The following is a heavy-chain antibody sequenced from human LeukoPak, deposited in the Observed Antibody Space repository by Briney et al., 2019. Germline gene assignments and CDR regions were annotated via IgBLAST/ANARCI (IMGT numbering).Heavy chain of an antibody. D-gene: IGHD6-19*01. Sequence: GGSLRLSCAASGFTFRSYSMNWVRQAPGKGLEWVSTISSDSRYIYYADSVKGRFTISRDNAKNSLYLQMNSLRAEDTAVYYCAKARGYSSGSDAFDIWGQGTMVTVSS. CDR3: AKARGYSSGSDAFDI. V-gene: IGHV3-21*01. CDR2: ISSDSRYI. CDR1: GFTFRSYS. J-gene: IGHJ3*02.